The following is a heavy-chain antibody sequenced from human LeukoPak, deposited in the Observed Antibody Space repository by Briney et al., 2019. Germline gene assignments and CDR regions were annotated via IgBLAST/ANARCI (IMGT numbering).Heavy chain of an antibody. J-gene: IGHJ4*02. V-gene: IGHV4-4*07. CDR1: GGSVSNYY. Sequence: SETLSLTCTVSGGSVSNYYWSWIRQPAGKGLEWIGRIYTSGSTNYNPSLKSRVTISVDTSKNQFSLKLSSVTAADTAVYYCARMIGLEYYYGSGSYYNVFDYWGQGTLVTVSS. CDR2: IYTSGST. CDR3: ARMIGLEYYYGSGSYYNVFDY. D-gene: IGHD3-10*01.